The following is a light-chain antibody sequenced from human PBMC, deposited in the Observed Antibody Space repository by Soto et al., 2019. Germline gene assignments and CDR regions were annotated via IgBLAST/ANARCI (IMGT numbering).Light chain of an antibody. CDR2: EGN. J-gene: IGLJ1*01. CDR1: GSDVGNFGP. Sequence: QSVLTQPASVWGSPGQSITISCTGSGSDVGNFGPVSWYQQHPGQVPKLIIYEGNRRPSGVSSRFSGSKSGNTASLTISGLQAEDEADYYCCSYVGARTYVFGTGTKVTVL. CDR3: CSYVGARTYV. V-gene: IGLV2-23*01.